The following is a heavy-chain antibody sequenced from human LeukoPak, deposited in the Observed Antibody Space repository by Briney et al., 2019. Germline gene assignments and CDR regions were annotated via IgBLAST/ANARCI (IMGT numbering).Heavy chain of an antibody. Sequence: GGSLRLSCAASGFTFSSYGMHWVRQAPGKGLEWVAVIWYDGSNKYYADSVKGRFTISRDNSKNTLYLQMNSLRAEDTAVYYCVRDLNGDGVDYWGQGTLVTVSS. CDR3: VRDLNGDGVDY. CDR1: GFTFSSYG. V-gene: IGHV3-33*01. J-gene: IGHJ4*02. CDR2: IWYDGSNK. D-gene: IGHD4-17*01.